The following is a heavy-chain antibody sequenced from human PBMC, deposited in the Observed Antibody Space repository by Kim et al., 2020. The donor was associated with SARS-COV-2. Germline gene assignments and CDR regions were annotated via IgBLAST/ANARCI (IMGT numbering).Heavy chain of an antibody. Sequence: SETLSLTCTVSGGSISSYYWSWIRQPPGKGLEWIGYIYYSGSTNYNPSLKSRVTISVDTSKNQFSLKLSSVTAADTAVYYCASQVWFGEFFYFDYWGQGTLVTVSS. CDR3: ASQVWFGEFFYFDY. J-gene: IGHJ4*02. V-gene: IGHV4-59*01. D-gene: IGHD3-10*01. CDR2: IYYSGST. CDR1: GGSISSYY.